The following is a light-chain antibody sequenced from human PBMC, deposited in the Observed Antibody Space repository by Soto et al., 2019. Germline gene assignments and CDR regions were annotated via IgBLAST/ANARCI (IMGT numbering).Light chain of an antibody. Sequence: EVVVTQSPATLSVSPGERVTLSCRASQSVDSDVAWFQHKPGQAPRLLIYGASSRATGIPDRFSGSGSGTDFTLTISRLEPEDFAVYYCQQYGSSPRTFGQGTKVEIK. V-gene: IGKV3-20*01. J-gene: IGKJ1*01. CDR3: QQYGSSPRT. CDR2: GAS. CDR1: QSVDSD.